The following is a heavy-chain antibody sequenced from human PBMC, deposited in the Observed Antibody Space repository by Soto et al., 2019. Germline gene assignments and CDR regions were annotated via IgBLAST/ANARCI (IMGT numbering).Heavy chain of an antibody. D-gene: IGHD6-13*01. J-gene: IGHJ6*02. Sequence: SETLSLTYTVSGGSISSYYWSWIRQPPGKGLEWIGYIYYTGSTNYNPSLKSRVTISVDTSKNQFSLKLSSVTAADTAVYYCASGDSSSWYRNYYYYGMDVWGQGTTVTVSS. CDR3: ASGDSSSWYRNYYYYGMDV. V-gene: IGHV4-59*12. CDR2: IYYTGST. CDR1: GGSISSYY.